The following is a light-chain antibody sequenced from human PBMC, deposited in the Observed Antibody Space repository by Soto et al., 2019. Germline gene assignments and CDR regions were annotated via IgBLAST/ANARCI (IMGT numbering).Light chain of an antibody. J-gene: IGLJ1*01. CDR2: YDS. CDR3: QVRDCSSDHTMVYV. Sequence: SYELTQPPSVSVAPGKTARITCGGNNIGSKSVHWYQQKPGQAPVLVIYYDSDRPSGIPERFSGSKSGHTATLTISRVEAGDEPGYYCQVRDCSSDHTMVYVFGTGTKVTVL. V-gene: IGLV3-21*04. CDR1: NIGSKS.